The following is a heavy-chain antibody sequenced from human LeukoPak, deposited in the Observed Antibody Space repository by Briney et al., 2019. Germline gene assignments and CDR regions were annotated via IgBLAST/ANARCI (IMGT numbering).Heavy chain of an antibody. CDR3: ARDLEYSSTSSFDY. V-gene: IGHV1-2*02. Sequence: ASVKVSCKASGYTFTGYYMHWVRQAHGQGLEWMGWINPNSGGTNYAQKFQGRVTMTRDTSISTAYMELSRLRSDDTAVYYCARDLEYSSTSSFDYWGQGTLVNVSS. D-gene: IGHD6-6*01. CDR2: INPNSGGT. J-gene: IGHJ4*02. CDR1: GYTFTGYY.